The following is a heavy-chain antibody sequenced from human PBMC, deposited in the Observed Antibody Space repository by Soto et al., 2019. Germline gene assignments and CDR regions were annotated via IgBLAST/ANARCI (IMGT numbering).Heavy chain of an antibody. CDR3: ARGGRYYGSGSYHKYNWFDP. J-gene: IGHJ5*02. CDR2: INHSGST. CDR1: GGSFSGYY. Sequence: NPSETLSLTCAVYGGSFSGYYWSWIRQPPGKGLEWIGEINHSGSTNYNPSLKSRVTISVDTSKNQFSLKLSSVTAADTAVYYCARGGRYYGSGSYHKYNWFDPCGQGTLVTVSS. V-gene: IGHV4-34*01. D-gene: IGHD3-10*01.